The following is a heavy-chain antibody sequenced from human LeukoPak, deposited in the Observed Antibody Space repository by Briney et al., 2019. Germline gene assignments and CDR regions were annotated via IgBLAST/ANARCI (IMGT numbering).Heavy chain of an antibody. Sequence: GGSLRLSCEASGFTLNKYWMHWVRQAPGKGLVWVSRITGDGNDIAYADSVKGRFTVSRDDAKNTLFLQMNSLRVEDTAIYYCARDAYTTTSNWLDHWGQGTLVTVSS. V-gene: IGHV3-74*01. CDR3: ARDAYTTTSNWLDH. D-gene: IGHD4-17*01. CDR2: ITGDGNDI. CDR1: GFTLNKYW. J-gene: IGHJ5*02.